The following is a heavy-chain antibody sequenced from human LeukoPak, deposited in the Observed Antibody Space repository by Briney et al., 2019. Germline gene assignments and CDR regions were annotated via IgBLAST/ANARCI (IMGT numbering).Heavy chain of an antibody. D-gene: IGHD3-16*02. CDR2: MNPNSGNT. CDR1: GYTFTSYD. CDR3: ARAADYVWGSYPTTLNDY. J-gene: IGHJ4*02. V-gene: IGHV1-8*01. Sequence: AASVTVSCTASGYTFTSYDINWVRQATGQGLEWMGWMNPNSGNTGYAQKFQGRVTMTRNTFISTAYMELSSLRSEDTAVYYCARAADYVWGSYPTTLNDYWGQGTLVTVSS.